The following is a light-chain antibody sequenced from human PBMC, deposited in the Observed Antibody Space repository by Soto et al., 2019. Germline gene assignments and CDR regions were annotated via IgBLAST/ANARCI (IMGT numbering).Light chain of an antibody. CDR1: RGISSN. Sequence: EIVMTQSPSTVSVCPGERATLACRASRGISSNVAWYQQKPGQAPRLLIYDASKRATGIPARFSGSGSGTEFTLTISSLQSEDFAVYYCQQYNIWPETFGEGTKVDIK. CDR3: QQYNIWPET. V-gene: IGKV3D-15*01. CDR2: DAS. J-gene: IGKJ1*01.